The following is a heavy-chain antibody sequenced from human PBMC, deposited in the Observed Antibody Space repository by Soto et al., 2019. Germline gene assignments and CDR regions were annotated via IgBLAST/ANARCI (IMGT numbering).Heavy chain of an antibody. CDR2: IYYSGST. J-gene: IGHJ5*02. CDR3: ARHGGQLERWHNWFDP. D-gene: IGHD1-1*01. Sequence: SETLSLTCTVSGGSISSGGYYWNWVRQHPGKGLEWIGYIYYSGSTNYNPSLKSRVTISVDTSKNQFSLKLSSVTAADTAVYYCARHGGQLERWHNWFDPWGQGTLVTVSS. CDR1: GGSISSGGYY. V-gene: IGHV4-61*08.